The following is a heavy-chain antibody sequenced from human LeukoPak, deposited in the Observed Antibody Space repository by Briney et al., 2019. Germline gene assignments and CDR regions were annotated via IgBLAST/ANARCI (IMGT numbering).Heavy chain of an antibody. CDR2: INPNSGGT. D-gene: IGHD6-19*01. V-gene: IGHV1-2*04. CDR1: GYTFTGYY. Sequence: ASVKVSCKASGYTFTGYYMHWVRQAPGQGLEWMGWINPNSGGTNYAQKFQGWVTMTRDTSISTAYMELSRLRSDDTAVYYCARSSGWYVVSYYFDYWGQGTLVTVSS. CDR3: ARSSGWYVVSYYFDY. J-gene: IGHJ4*02.